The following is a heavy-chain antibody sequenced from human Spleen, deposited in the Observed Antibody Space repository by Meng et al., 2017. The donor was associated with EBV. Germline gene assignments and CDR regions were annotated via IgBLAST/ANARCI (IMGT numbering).Heavy chain of an antibody. CDR3: ARDLGGDFDY. CDR2: MNPTSGKT. V-gene: IGHV1-8*01. D-gene: IGHD3-16*01. Sequence: QVQLVQSGAEVKKPGASVKVSCKASGYIFSSYDINWVRQATGQGLEWMGWMNPTSGKTGYAQKFQDRVTMTRDSAISTAYMELSSLRSDDTAVYYCARDLGGDFDYWGQGTLVTVLL. CDR1: GYIFSSYD. J-gene: IGHJ4*02.